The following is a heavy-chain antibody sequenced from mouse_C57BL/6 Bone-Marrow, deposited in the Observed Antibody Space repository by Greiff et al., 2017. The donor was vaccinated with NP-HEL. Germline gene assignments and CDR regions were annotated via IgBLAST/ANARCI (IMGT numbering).Heavy chain of an antibody. CDR3: ARRSNFDYAMDY. Sequence: QVQLKESGAELVKPRASVKMSCKASGYTFTTYPIEWMKQSHGKCLEWICNFHPYNDDTKYNEKFKGKATFTVEKSSSTVYLDLSRLTSDDSAVYYCARRSNFDYAMDYWGQGTSGTVSS. CDR2: FHPYNDDT. CDR1: GYTFTTYP. J-gene: IGHJ4*01. D-gene: IGHD1-1*01. V-gene: IGHV1-47*01.